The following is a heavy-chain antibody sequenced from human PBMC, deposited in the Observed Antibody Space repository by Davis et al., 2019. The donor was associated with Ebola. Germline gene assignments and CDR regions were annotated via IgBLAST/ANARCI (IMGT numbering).Heavy chain of an antibody. Sequence: PSETLSLTCTVSGGSISSGGYYWSWIRQHPGKGLEWIGYIYYSGSTYYNPSLKSRVTISVDTSKNQFSLKLSSVTAADTAVYYCARVVWQQLDYYYYYMDVWGKGTTVTVSS. D-gene: IGHD6-13*01. CDR1: GGSISSGGYY. V-gene: IGHV4-31*03. J-gene: IGHJ6*03. CDR3: ARVVWQQLDYYYYYMDV. CDR2: IYYSGST.